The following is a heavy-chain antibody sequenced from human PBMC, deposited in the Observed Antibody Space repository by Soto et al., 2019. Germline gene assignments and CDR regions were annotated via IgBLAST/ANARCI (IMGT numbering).Heavy chain of an antibody. CDR3: ARVAADIASWLDP. V-gene: IGHV4-59*01. CDR2: IYYSGVT. CDR1: GDSISTYN. Sequence: QGQLQESGPGLVKPSETLSLTCTVSGDSISTYNWGWIRQPPGKGLEWIGCIYYSGVTNYNPSLXXRXXISVDTPKNQPPPTLTSVTAADPAVYYCARVAADIASWLDPWGQGTLVTVSS. J-gene: IGHJ5*02. D-gene: IGHD5-12*01.